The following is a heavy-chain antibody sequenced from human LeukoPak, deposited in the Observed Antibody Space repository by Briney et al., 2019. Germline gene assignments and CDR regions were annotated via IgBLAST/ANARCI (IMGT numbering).Heavy chain of an antibody. CDR3: TTVGGYCSSTNCYYGY. Sequence: GGSLRLSCAASGFTFSNAWKSWVRQAPGKGLEWVGRIKSKTEGGTTDYAAPVKGRFTISRDDSKNTLYLQMNSLKTEDTAVYYCTTVGGYCSSTNCYYGYWGQGTLVTVSS. J-gene: IGHJ4*03. D-gene: IGHD2-2*01. V-gene: IGHV3-15*01. CDR1: GFTFSNAW. CDR2: IKSKTEGGTT.